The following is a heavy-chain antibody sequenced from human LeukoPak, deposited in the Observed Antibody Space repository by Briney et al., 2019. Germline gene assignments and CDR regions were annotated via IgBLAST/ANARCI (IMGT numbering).Heavy chain of an antibody. D-gene: IGHD3-22*01. J-gene: IGHJ3*02. CDR3: AKVLERQDSSDYYYDAFDI. CDR1: GGSISSSNW. CDR2: IYHSGST. Sequence: SGTLSLTCAVSGGSISSSNWWSWVRQPPGKGLEWIGEIYHSGSTNYNPSLKSRVTISVDKSKNQFSLKLSSVTAADTAVYYCAKVLERQDSSDYYYDAFDIWGQGTLVTVSS. V-gene: IGHV4-4*02.